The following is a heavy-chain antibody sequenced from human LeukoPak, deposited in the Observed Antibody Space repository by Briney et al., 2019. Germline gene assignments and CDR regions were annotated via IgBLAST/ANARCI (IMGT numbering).Heavy chain of an antibody. J-gene: IGHJ4*02. CDR3: AKSLGATKGYFEH. V-gene: IGHV3-30*04. Sequence: GGSLRLSCAASGFTFSSYAMHWVRQAPGKGLEWVAVISYDGSTKYYADSVKGRFTISRDNSNNTLYLQMNSLRAEDTAVYYCAKSLGATKGYFEHWGQGTLVTVSS. D-gene: IGHD1-26*01. CDR2: ISYDGSTK. CDR1: GFTFSSYA.